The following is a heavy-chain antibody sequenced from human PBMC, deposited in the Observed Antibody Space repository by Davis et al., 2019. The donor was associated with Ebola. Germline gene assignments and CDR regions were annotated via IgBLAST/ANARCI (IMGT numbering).Heavy chain of an antibody. CDR2: IVGSGGTP. CDR3: AIIGGWGTPFGD. Sequence: GESLKISCTASGLTFSSYAMSWVRQAPGKGLEWVSCIVGSGGTPYYADSVEGRFTISRDNSKNTLYLHMNSLRVEDTAIYYCAIIGGWGTPFGDWGQGTLVTVSS. D-gene: IGHD7-27*01. CDR1: GLTFSSYA. J-gene: IGHJ1*01. V-gene: IGHV3-23*01.